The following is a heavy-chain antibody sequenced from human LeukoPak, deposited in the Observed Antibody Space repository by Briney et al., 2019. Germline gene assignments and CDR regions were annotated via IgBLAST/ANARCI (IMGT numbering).Heavy chain of an antibody. CDR3: AKEIGTVTFFDY. D-gene: IGHD4-17*01. CDR2: ISGSGGST. Sequence: GGSLRLSCTASGFAFDEHGMSWVRQVPGKGLEWVSGISGSGGSTYYADSVKGRFTISRDNSKNTLYLQMNSLRAEDTAVYYCAKEIGTVTFFDYWGQGTLVTVSS. CDR1: GFAFDEHG. J-gene: IGHJ4*02. V-gene: IGHV3-23*01.